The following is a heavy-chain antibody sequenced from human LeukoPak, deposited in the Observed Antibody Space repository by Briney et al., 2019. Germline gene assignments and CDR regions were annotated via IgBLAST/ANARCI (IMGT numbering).Heavy chain of an antibody. CDR3: ARDGRYCSGGSCYSAF. CDR1: GYTFTSHG. D-gene: IGHD2-15*01. J-gene: IGHJ4*02. Sequence: ASVKVSCKTSGYTFTSHGISWVRQAPGQGLERMGWISAYNGDTDYAQNLQGRVTMTTGTSSSTAYMELRSLRSDDTAVYYCARDGRYCSGGSCYSAFWGQGTLVTVSS. V-gene: IGHV1-18*01. CDR2: ISAYNGDT.